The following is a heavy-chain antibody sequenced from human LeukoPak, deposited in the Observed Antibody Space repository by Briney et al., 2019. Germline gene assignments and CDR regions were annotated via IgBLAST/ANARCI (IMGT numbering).Heavy chain of an antibody. J-gene: IGHJ4*02. V-gene: IGHV3-74*01. CDR2: INTDGRSI. CDR1: GFTFSSYS. Sequence: PGGSLRLSCAASGFTFSSYSMNWVRQAPGKGLVWVSHINTDGRSISYADSVKGRFTVSRDNAKNTLYLQMNSLRADDTAVYYCARDLAAAQYYFDYWGQGTLVTVSS. D-gene: IGHD6-13*01. CDR3: ARDLAAAQYYFDY.